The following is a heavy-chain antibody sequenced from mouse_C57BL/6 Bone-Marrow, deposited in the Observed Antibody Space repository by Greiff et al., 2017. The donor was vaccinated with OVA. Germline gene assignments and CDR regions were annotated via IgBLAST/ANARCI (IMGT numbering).Heavy chain of an antibody. Sequence: QVQLQQPGAELVRPGSSVKLSCKASGYTFTSYWMHWVKQRPIQGLEWIGNIDPSDSETHYNQKFKDKATLTVDKSSSTAYMQLSSLTSEDSAVYYCARDITTVVANWYFDVWGRGTTVTVSA. D-gene: IGHD1-1*01. V-gene: IGHV1-52*01. CDR3: ARDITTVVANWYFDV. J-gene: IGHJ1*03. CDR1: GYTFTSYW. CDR2: IDPSDSET.